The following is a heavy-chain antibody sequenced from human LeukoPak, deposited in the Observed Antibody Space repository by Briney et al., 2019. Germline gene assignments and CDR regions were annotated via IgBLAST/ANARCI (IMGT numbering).Heavy chain of an antibody. Sequence: SQTMSLTCAVYGGSFSGYYWSWIRQHPGKGLEWIGEINHSGSTNYNPSLKSRVTISVDTSKNQFSLKLSTVTAADTAVYYCARGNRVISRFTPYDYWGQGTLVTVSS. CDR1: GGSFSGYY. CDR3: ARGNRVISRFTPYDY. D-gene: IGHD3-10*01. CDR2: INHSGST. V-gene: IGHV4-34*01. J-gene: IGHJ4*02.